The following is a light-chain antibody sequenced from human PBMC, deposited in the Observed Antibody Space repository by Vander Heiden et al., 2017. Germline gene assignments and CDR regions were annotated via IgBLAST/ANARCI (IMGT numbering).Light chain of an antibody. CDR3: AAWDDSLTGLV. J-gene: IGLJ2*01. V-gene: IGLV1-44*01. Sequence: QSVLTQPPSTSGTPGQRLTISCSGSRSNIGSNAVNWYQQLPAAAPRLLIYNNDQRPSGVPDRFSGSKSGTSASLSVSGLRSEDEADYYCAAWDDSLTGLVFGGGTKLTVL. CDR2: NND. CDR1: RSNIGSNA.